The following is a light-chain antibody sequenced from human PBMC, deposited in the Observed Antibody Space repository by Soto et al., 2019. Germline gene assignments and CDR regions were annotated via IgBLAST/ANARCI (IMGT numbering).Light chain of an antibody. V-gene: IGKV1-39*01. Sequence: DAQMTQSPSSLSASIGDRVTITCRASQTIGGSLNWYQHRPGRAPKLLIHSTSTLQSWVPSRFSGSGSGTDFALTISNLQPEDVATYYCQQSRSTPLTFGPGTNVDLK. CDR3: QQSRSTPLT. J-gene: IGKJ3*01. CDR1: QTIGGS. CDR2: STS.